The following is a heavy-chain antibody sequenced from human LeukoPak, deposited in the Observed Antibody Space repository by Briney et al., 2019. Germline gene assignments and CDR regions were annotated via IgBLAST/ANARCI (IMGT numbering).Heavy chain of an antibody. Sequence: ASVKVSCKASGYTFTGYYIHWVRQAPGQGLEWMGWINPHSGATNYAQKFQGWVTMTMNTSISTAYLELSRLKSDDTAVYYCARDQGQLLWFGELLYNWFDPWGQGTLVTVSS. V-gene: IGHV1-2*04. D-gene: IGHD3-10*01. CDR3: ARDQGQLLWFGELLYNWFDP. CDR1: GYTFTGYY. CDR2: INPHSGAT. J-gene: IGHJ5*02.